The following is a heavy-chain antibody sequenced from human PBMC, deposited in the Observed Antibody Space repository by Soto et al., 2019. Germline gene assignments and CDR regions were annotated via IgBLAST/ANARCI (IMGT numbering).Heavy chain of an antibody. CDR2: INHSGST. Sequence: QVQLQQWGAGLLKPSETLSLTCAVYGGSFSGYYWSWIRQPPGKGLEWIGEINHSGSTNYNPSLKSRVTISVDTSKNQFSLKLSYLTAADTAVYYCARGRLDSSGYYWRRDEYFQHWGQGTLVTVSS. CDR3: ARGRLDSSGYYWRRDEYFQH. V-gene: IGHV4-34*01. CDR1: GGSFSGYY. D-gene: IGHD3-22*01. J-gene: IGHJ1*01.